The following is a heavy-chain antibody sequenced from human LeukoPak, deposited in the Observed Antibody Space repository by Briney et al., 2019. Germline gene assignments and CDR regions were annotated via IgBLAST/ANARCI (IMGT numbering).Heavy chain of an antibody. CDR3: ARDLSGSARRFDP. CDR2: IYYSGST. J-gene: IGHJ5*02. D-gene: IGHD3-10*01. Sequence: TSQTLSSTCTVSGGSISSGDYYWSWIRQPPGKGLEWIGYIYYSGSTYYNPSLKSRVTISVDTSKNQFSLKLSSVTAADTAVYYCARDLSGSARRFDPWGQGTLVTVSS. V-gene: IGHV4-30-4*01. CDR1: GGSISSGDYY.